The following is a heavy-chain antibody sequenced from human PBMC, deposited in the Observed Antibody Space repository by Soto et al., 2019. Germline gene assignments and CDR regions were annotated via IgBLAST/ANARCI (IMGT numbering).Heavy chain of an antibody. CDR1: GYTFISND. J-gene: IGHJ4*02. CDR3: GRGGPAAGFDY. V-gene: IGHV1-8*01. Sequence: XSVKVSCKASGYTFISNDINWMRQAAGQGLEWMGWMTPSSGNTGYDQKFQGRVTMTRNTSIGTAYLELSSLRSDDTAVYYCGRGGPAAGFDYWGQGTLVTVSS. CDR2: MTPSSGNT. D-gene: IGHD6-13*01.